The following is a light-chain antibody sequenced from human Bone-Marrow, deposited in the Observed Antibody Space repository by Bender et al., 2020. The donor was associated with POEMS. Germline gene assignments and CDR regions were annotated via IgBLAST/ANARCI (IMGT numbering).Light chain of an antibody. V-gene: IGLV2-14*03. CDR2: NVS. CDR1: SSDVGGYNY. J-gene: IGLJ2*01. CDR3: SSYTSSNTVI. Sequence: QSALTQPASVSGSPGQSITISCTGTSSDVGGYNYVSWYQHHPGKAPKLMIYNVSNRPSGASNRFSGSKSANTASLTISGLQAEDEADYYCSSYTSSNTVIFGGGTQVTVL.